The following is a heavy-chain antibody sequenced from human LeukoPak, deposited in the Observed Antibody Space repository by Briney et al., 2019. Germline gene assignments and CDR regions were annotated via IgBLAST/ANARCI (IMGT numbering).Heavy chain of an antibody. Sequence: GGSLRLSCAASGFTISSYSMNWVRQAPGKGLEWVSSISSSSSYIYYADSVKGRFTISRDNAKNSLYLQMNSLRAEDTAVYYCARDRVRIVGAIGFWGQGTLVTVSS. CDR2: ISSSSSYI. CDR1: GFTISSYS. CDR3: ARDRVRIVGAIGF. J-gene: IGHJ4*02. D-gene: IGHD1-26*01. V-gene: IGHV3-21*01.